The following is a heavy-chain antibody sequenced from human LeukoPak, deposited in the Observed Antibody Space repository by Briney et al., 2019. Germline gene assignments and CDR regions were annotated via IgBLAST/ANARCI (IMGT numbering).Heavy chain of an antibody. V-gene: IGHV5-51*01. Sequence: GESLNFSCKGSGYSFTSYWIGGVRQLPGKDLEWMWIIYPGDSDTRYSPSFQGQVTISADKSISTAYLQWSSLKASDTAMYYCARRRQDRPLDCWGQGNLVTVSS. CDR3: ARRRQDRPLDC. CDR2: IYPGDSDT. CDR1: GYSFTSYW. J-gene: IGHJ4*02.